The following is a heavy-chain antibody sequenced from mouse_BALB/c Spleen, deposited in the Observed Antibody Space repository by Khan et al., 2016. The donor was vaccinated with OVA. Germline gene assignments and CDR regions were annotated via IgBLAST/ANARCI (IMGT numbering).Heavy chain of an antibody. J-gene: IGHJ2*01. CDR3: ARNDGYDVDY. V-gene: IGHV14-3*02. CDR2: IDPANGNT. D-gene: IGHD2-2*01. CDR1: GFNIKDTY. Sequence: VQLQQPGAELVKSGASVKLSCTASGFNIKDTYLHWVKQRPEQGLEWIGRIDPANGNTKYDPKFQGKATITTDTSSNTAYRQLSSLTSEDTAVYYCARNDGYDVDYWGQGTTLTVSS.